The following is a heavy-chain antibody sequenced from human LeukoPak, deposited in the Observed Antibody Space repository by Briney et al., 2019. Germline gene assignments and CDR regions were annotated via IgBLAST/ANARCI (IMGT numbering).Heavy chain of an antibody. CDR3: ARGWPARTNPYYFDY. D-gene: IGHD1-14*01. Sequence: GGSLRLSCAASGFTFSSYSMNWVRQAPGKGLEWVSSISSSSSYIYYADSVKGRFTISRDNAKNSLYLQMNSLRAEGTAVYYCARGWPARTNPYYFDYWGQGTLVTVSS. J-gene: IGHJ4*02. CDR2: ISSSSSYI. CDR1: GFTFSSYS. V-gene: IGHV3-21*01.